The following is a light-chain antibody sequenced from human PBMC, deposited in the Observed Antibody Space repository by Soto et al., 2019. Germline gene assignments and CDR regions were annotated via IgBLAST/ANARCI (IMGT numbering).Light chain of an antibody. CDR1: SSDVGGYNY. CDR2: EVT. V-gene: IGLV2-14*01. CDR3: ASYTSTTTGI. J-gene: IGLJ2*01. Sequence: QSALTQPASVSGSPGQSITLSCTGTSSDVGGYNYVSWYQQHPGKVPKLVIYEVTKRPSGVSNRFSGSKSANTASLTISGLQAEDEADYYCASYTSTTTGIFGGGTKLTVL.